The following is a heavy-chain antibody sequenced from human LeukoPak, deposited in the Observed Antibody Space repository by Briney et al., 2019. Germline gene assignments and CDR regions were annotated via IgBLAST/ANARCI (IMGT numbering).Heavy chain of an antibody. CDR2: IYYSGST. CDR1: GGSISSGGYY. V-gene: IGHV4-30-4*08. Sequence: PSETLSLTCTVSGGSISSGGYYWSWVRQPPGKGLEWIGYIYYSGSTYYNPSLKSRVTISVDTSKNQFSLKLSSVTAADTAVYYCARAYGFWSGYSQLRFDPWGQGTLVTVSS. D-gene: IGHD3-3*01. CDR3: ARAYGFWSGYSQLRFDP. J-gene: IGHJ5*02.